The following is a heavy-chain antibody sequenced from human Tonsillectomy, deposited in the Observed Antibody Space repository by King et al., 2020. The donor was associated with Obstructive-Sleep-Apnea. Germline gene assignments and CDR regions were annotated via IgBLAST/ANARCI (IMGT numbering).Heavy chain of an antibody. J-gene: IGHJ4*02. CDR3: ARDSFNYYDSSGYYSPPYFDY. CDR1: GFTFSSYG. V-gene: IGHV3-33*01. D-gene: IGHD3-22*01. Sequence: QLVQSWGGVVQPGRSLRLSCAASGFTFSSYGMHWVRQAPGKGLEWVAVIWYDGSNKYYADSVKGRFTISRDNSKNTLYLQMNSLRAEDTAVYYCARDSFNYYDSSGYYSPPYFDYWGQGTLVTVSS. CDR2: IWYDGSNK.